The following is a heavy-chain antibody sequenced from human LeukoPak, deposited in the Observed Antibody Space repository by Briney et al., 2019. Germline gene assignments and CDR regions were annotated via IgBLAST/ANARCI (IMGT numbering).Heavy chain of an antibody. Sequence: PGGSLRLSCAASGFTFSSYAMSWVRQAPGKGLEWVSAISGSGGSTYYADSVKGRFTISRDNSKNTLYLQMNSPRAEDTAVYYCAKATGDRFTYYFDYWGQGTLVTVSS. D-gene: IGHD7-27*01. J-gene: IGHJ4*02. CDR1: GFTFSSYA. V-gene: IGHV3-23*01. CDR3: AKATGDRFTYYFDY. CDR2: ISGSGGST.